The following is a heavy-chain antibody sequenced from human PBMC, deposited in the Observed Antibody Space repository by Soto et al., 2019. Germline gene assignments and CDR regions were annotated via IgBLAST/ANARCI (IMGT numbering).Heavy chain of an antibody. CDR1: GGSFSGYY. J-gene: IGHJ4*02. CDR3: ARYSGRFYSISSGPY. CDR2: INHSGST. V-gene: IGHV4-34*01. Sequence: SETLSLTCAVYGGSFSGYYWSWIRQPPGKGLEWIGEINHSGSTNYNPSLKSRVTISVDTSKNQFSLKLSSVTAADTAVYYCARYSGRFYSISSGPYWGQGTLVTVSS. D-gene: IGHD6-6*01.